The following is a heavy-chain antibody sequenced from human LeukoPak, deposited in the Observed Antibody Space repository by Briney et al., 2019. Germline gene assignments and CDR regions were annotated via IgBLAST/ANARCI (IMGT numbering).Heavy chain of an antibody. Sequence: PSETLSLTCTVSGGSISSGDYYWSWIRQPPGKGLEWIGYIYYSGSTYYNPSLKSRVTISVDTSKNQFSLKLSSVTAADTAVYYCAGDCLETGYYYYGMDVWGQGTTVTVSS. V-gene: IGHV4-30-4*01. J-gene: IGHJ6*02. CDR2: IYYSGST. CDR1: GGSISSGDYY. D-gene: IGHD3-3*01. CDR3: AGDCLETGYYYYGMDV.